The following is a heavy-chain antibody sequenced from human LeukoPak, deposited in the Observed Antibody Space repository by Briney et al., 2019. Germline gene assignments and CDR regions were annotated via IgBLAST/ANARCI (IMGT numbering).Heavy chain of an antibody. D-gene: IGHD3-3*01. Sequence: GASVKVSCKASGYTFTSYAMNWVRQAPGQGLEWMGWINTNTGNPTYAQGFTGRFVFSLDTSVSTAYLQISSLKAEDTAVYYCARGGFWGGYSPPMPTVVDYWGQGTLVTVSS. CDR1: GYTFTSYA. V-gene: IGHV7-4-1*02. J-gene: IGHJ4*02. CDR2: INTNTGNP. CDR3: ARGGFWGGYSPPMPTVVDY.